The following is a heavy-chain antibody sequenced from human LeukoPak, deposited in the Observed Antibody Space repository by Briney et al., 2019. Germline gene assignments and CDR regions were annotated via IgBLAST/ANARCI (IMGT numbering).Heavy chain of an antibody. D-gene: IGHD3-22*01. CDR3: AKGERYYDSSGYYPY. CDR2: ISSSSYI. CDR1: GFTFSSYS. V-gene: IGHV3-21*01. Sequence: PGGSLRLSCAASGFTFSSYSMNWVRQAPGKGLEWVSSISSSSYIYYADSVKGRFTISRDNAKNSLYLQMNSLRAEDTAVYYCAKGERYYDSSGYYPYWGQGTLVTVSS. J-gene: IGHJ4*02.